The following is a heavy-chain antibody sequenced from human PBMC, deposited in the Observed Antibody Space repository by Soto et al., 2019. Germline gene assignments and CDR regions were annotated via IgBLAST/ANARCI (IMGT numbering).Heavy chain of an antibody. CDR2: IWYDGSNK. V-gene: IGHV3-33*01. CDR3: ARDGRYFDRSWWFDP. D-gene: IGHD3-9*01. J-gene: IGHJ5*02. CDR1: GFTFSSYG. Sequence: PGGSLRLSCAASGFTFSSYGMHWVRQAPGKGLEWVAVIWYDGSNKYYADSVKGRFTISRDNSKNTLYLQMNSLRAEDTAVYYWARDGRYFDRSWWFDPWGQGTLVTVSS.